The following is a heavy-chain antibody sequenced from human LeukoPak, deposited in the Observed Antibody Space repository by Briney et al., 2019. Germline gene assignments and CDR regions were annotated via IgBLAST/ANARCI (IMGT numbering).Heavy chain of an antibody. Sequence: GGSLRLSCAASGFTFSSYWMSWVRQAPGKGLEWVANIKQDGSEKYCVDSVKGRFTISRDNAKNSLYLQMNSLRAEDTAVYYCARDGASIDDQYYGLDVWGQGTTVTVSS. CDR3: ARDGASIDDQYYGLDV. V-gene: IGHV3-7*01. D-gene: IGHD1-1*01. J-gene: IGHJ6*02. CDR1: GFTFSSYW. CDR2: IKQDGSEK.